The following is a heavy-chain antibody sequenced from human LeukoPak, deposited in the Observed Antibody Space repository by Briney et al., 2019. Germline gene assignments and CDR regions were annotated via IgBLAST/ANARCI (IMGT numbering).Heavy chain of an antibody. V-gene: IGHV1-2*02. CDR2: INPNSGGT. CDR3: ATSVTPNSFDS. CDR1: GYTFTVHY. D-gene: IGHD4-17*01. Sequence: GAPVNVSCKASGYTFTVHYMHWVRHAPGQGLERMGCINPNSGGTNYAQEFQGRVTITRDTSINTVYMELSRLRSDDTAQYYCATSVTPNSFDSWGQGTLVTVSS. J-gene: IGHJ5*01.